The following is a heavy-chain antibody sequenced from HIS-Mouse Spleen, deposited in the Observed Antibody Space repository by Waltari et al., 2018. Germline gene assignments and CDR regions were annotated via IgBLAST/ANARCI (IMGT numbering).Heavy chain of an antibody. Sequence: QLQLQESGPGLVKPSETLSLTCTVSGGSISSSRYYWGWIRQPPGKGLEWIGRIYYSGSTYYNPSLKSRVTIAVDTSKNQFSLKLSSVTAADTAVYYCARLAAAGGVYWGQGTLVTVSS. D-gene: IGHD6-13*01. V-gene: IGHV4-39*01. J-gene: IGHJ4*02. CDR2: IYYSGST. CDR1: GGSISSSRYY. CDR3: ARLAAAGGVY.